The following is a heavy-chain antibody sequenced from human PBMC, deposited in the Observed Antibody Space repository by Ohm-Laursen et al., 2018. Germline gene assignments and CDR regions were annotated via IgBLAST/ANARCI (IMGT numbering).Heavy chain of an antibody. CDR1: GVPIDSHY. Sequence: GTLSLTCTVSGVPIDSHYWSWIRQPPGKGLEWIGFIFYSGSTNFNPSLKSRVTISLDTSKNQFSLKLNSVTAADTAVYYCARVRGDIWGQGTLVTVSS. D-gene: IGHD3-10*01. V-gene: IGHV4-59*08. J-gene: IGHJ4*02. CDR3: ARVRGDI. CDR2: IFYSGST.